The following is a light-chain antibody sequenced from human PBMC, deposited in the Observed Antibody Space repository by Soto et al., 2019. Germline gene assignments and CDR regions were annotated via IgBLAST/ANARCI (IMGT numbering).Light chain of an antibody. V-gene: IGKV3-15*01. Sequence: VMTQSPATLPVSPGERATLSCRASQSVSTNLAWYQQRPGQAPRLIISGAYTRATGIPARFSGSGSGTDFALTISRLEPEDFAVYYCQQYVTAPWTFGQGTKVDIK. CDR3: QQYVTAPWT. J-gene: IGKJ1*01. CDR2: GAY. CDR1: QSVSTN.